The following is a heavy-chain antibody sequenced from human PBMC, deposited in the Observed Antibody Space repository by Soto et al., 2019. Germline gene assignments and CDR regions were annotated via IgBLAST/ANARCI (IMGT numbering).Heavy chain of an antibody. J-gene: IGHJ5*02. V-gene: IGHV3-21*01. CDR1: TFSLYS. CDR3: TRDEGGSYDSWFHP. D-gene: IGHD1-26*01. CDR2: ISSGAAYI. Sequence: EVQVVESGGGLVKPGGSLTLSCNFTFSLYSMNWVRQAPGKGPEWVASISSGAAYIKYADSVQGRFTISRDNAKSSVSLQMSSLRVEDTAVYFCTRDEGGSYDSWFHPWGQGTQVTVSA.